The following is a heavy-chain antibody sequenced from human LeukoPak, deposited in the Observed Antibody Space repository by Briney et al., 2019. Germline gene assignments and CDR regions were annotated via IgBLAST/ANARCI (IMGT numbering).Heavy chain of an antibody. D-gene: IGHD3-22*01. CDR1: GFTFSSYA. CDR2: IYYSGST. J-gene: IGHJ4*02. CDR3: ARHEMGETYYYDSSGYFGY. Sequence: GSLRLSCAASGFTFSSYAMSWVRQPPGKGLEWIGSIYYSGSTYYNPSLKSRVTISVDTSKNQFSLKLSSVTAADTAVYYCARHEMGETYYYDSSGYFGYWGQGTLVTVSS. V-gene: IGHV4-39*01.